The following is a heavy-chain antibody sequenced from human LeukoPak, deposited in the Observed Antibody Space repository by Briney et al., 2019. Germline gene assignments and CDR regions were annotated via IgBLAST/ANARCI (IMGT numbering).Heavy chain of an antibody. CDR1: GYSFTSYW. D-gene: IGHD6-13*01. Sequence: GESLQISCKGSGYSFTSYWIGWVRQMPGKGLEWMGIIYPGDSYTRYSPSFQGQVTISADKSINTAYLEWSSLKTSDTAMYYCARLWWGRSWTQGYFDYWGQGTLVTVSS. V-gene: IGHV5-51*01. CDR3: ARLWWGRSWTQGYFDY. CDR2: IYPGDSYT. J-gene: IGHJ4*02.